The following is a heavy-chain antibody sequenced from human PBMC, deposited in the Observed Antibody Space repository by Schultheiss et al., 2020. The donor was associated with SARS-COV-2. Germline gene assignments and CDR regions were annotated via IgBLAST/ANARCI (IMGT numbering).Heavy chain of an antibody. CDR3: ASMGNWTPQWFDP. CDR2: INHRGST. V-gene: IGHV4-59*01. CDR1: GGSISSYY. J-gene: IGHJ5*02. Sequence: SETLSLTCTVSGGSISSYYWGWIRQPPGKGLEWIGEINHRGSTNYNPSLKSRVTISVDTSKNQFSLKLSSVTAADTAVYYCASMGNWTPQWFDPWGQGTLVTVSS. D-gene: IGHD1-20*01.